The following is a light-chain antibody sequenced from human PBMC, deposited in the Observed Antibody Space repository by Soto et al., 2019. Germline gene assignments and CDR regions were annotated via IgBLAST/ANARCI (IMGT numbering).Light chain of an antibody. V-gene: IGKV2-28*01. CDR1: QSLLHSNGYNY. Sequence: DIVMTQSPLSLPVTPGEPASISCRSSQSLLHSNGYNYLDWYLQKPGQSPQLLIYLGSNRAPGVPDRFSGSGSGTDFTLKISRVEAEDVGVYYCMQARHKATFGPGTKVDIK. J-gene: IGKJ3*01. CDR3: MQARHKAT. CDR2: LGS.